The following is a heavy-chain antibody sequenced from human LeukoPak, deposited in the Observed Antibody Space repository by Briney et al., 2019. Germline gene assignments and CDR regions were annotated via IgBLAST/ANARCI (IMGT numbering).Heavy chain of an antibody. V-gene: IGHV1-69*05. J-gene: IGHJ4*02. Sequence: ASVKVSCKAYGGTFSSYAIRWVRQAPGQGLEWMGGIIPIFGTANYAQKFQGRVTITTDESTSTAYMELSSLRSEDTAVYYCAVSRYSSRWKTNYWGQGTLVTVSS. CDR3: AVSRYSSRWKTNY. CDR1: GGTFSSYA. CDR2: IIPIFGTA. D-gene: IGHD6-13*01.